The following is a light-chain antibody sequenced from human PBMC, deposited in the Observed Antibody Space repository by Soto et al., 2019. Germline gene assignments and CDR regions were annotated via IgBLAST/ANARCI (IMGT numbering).Light chain of an antibody. CDR1: KLGDKY. CDR3: QAWDSSNVV. CDR2: QDS. V-gene: IGLV3-1*01. J-gene: IGLJ2*01. Sequence: LTQPASVSGSPGQTASITCSGDKLGDKYACWYQQKPGQSPVLVIYQDSKRPSGIPERFSGSNSGNTATLTISGTQAMDEADYYCQAWDSSNVVFGGGTKVTVL.